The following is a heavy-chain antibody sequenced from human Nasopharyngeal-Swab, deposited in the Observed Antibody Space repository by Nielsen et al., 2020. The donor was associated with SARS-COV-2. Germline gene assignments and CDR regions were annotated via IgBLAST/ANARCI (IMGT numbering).Heavy chain of an antibody. CDR2: INPSGGST. J-gene: IGHJ4*02. Sequence: ASVKVSCKASGYTFTSYYMHWVRQAPGQGLEWMGIINPSGGSTSYEQKFQGRVTMTRDTSTSTVYMELSRLRSDDTAVYYCARAHYSSLSGRVPFDYWGQGTLVTVSS. CDR1: GYTFTSYY. D-gene: IGHD6-6*01. V-gene: IGHV1-46*01. CDR3: ARAHYSSLSGRVPFDY.